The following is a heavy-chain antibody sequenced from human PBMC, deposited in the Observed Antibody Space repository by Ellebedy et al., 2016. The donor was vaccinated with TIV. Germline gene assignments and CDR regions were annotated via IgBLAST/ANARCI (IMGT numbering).Heavy chain of an antibody. V-gene: IGHV4-34*01. CDR1: GGSFSGYS. CDR2: INHRGST. D-gene: IGHD6-6*01. J-gene: IGHJ5*02. Sequence: MPSETLSLTCAVYGGSFSGYSWSWIRQPPGKGLEWIGVINHRGSTNYNPSLKSRVTISVDTSKNQFSLKLSSVTAADTAVYYCARRRPRPYNWFDPWGQGTLVTVSS. CDR3: ARRRPRPYNWFDP.